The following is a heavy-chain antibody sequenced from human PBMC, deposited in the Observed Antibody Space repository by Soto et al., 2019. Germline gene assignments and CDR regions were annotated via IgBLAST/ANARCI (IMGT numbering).Heavy chain of an antibody. D-gene: IGHD6-19*01. CDR2: GSAHNGHT. CDR1: GYTFSSYG. V-gene: IGHV1-18*03. CDR3: ARDAWAGYSSGWSNY. Sequence: QVKLVQSGAELKKPGASVKVSCKASGYTFSSYGMSWVRQAPGQGLEWMGWGSAHNGHTNYAQKFQGRGLMTTDTSATTVYMELRSLTSDAMAVYYCARDAWAGYSSGWSNYWGQGTLVTGSS. J-gene: IGHJ4*02.